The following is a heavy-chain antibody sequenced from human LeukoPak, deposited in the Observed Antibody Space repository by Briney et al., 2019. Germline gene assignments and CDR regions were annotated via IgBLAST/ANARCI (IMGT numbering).Heavy chain of an antibody. V-gene: IGHV4-30-2*01. Sequence: SQTLSLTCAVSGGSISSGGYSWSWIRQPPGKGLEWIGYIYHNGNTYYSPSLKSRVTISVDRSKNQLSLTLSSVTAADTAMYYCASGGYSYGFDYWGQGTLVTVSS. CDR2: IYHNGNT. D-gene: IGHD5-18*01. J-gene: IGHJ4*02. CDR1: GGSISSGGYS. CDR3: ASGGYSYGFDY.